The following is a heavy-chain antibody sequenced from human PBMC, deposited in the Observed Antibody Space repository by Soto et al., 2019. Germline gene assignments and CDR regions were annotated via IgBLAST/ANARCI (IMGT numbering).Heavy chain of an antibody. CDR2: IYYSGST. Sequence: SETLSLTCTVSGGSISSSSYYWGWIRQPPGKGLEWIGSIYYSGSTYYNPSLKSRVTISVDTSKNQFSLKLSSVTAADTAVYYCASSAWSIAAAGTNYYYYMDVWGKGTTVTVSS. V-gene: IGHV4-39*01. J-gene: IGHJ6*03. CDR3: ASSAWSIAAAGTNYYYYMDV. CDR1: GGSISSSSYY. D-gene: IGHD6-13*01.